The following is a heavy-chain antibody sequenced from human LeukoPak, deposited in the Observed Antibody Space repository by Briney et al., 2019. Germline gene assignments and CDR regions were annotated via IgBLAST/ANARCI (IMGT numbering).Heavy chain of an antibody. Sequence: PSETLSLTCTVSGGSISSYYWSWIRQPPGKGLEWIGYIYYSGSTNYNPPLKSRVTISVDTSKNQFSLKLSSVTAADTAVYYCARGYYYGSGSYFFDYWGQGTLVTVSS. CDR2: IYYSGST. CDR1: GGSISSYY. J-gene: IGHJ4*02. V-gene: IGHV4-59*01. CDR3: ARGYYYGSGSYFFDY. D-gene: IGHD3-10*01.